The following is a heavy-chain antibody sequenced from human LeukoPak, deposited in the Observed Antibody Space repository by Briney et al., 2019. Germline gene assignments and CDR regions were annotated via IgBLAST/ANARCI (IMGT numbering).Heavy chain of an antibody. CDR3: AREFRGSGFSAFDI. J-gene: IGHJ3*02. CDR2: INPNSGGT. D-gene: IGHD3-10*01. V-gene: IGHV1-2*02. Sequence: ASVKVSCKASGYTFTGYYMHWVRQAPGQGLEWMGWINPNSGGTNYAQKFQGRVTMTRDTSISTAYMELSRLRSDDTAVYYCAREFRGSGFSAFDIWGQGTMVTVSS. CDR1: GYTFTGYY.